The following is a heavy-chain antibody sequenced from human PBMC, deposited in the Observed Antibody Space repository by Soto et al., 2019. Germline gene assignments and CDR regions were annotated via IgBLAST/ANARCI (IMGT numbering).Heavy chain of an antibody. Sequence: GGSLRLSCAISGFSVSSNYLSWVRQAPGKGLEWVSVHYSGGSTYYADSVQGRFTISRDKSNNTLYLQMRRVRAEDTAVYFCARHRHPRGTVGATSPLDPWGQGTQVTVSS. CDR3: ARHRHPRGTVGATSPLDP. CDR1: GFSVSSNY. CDR2: HYSGGST. V-gene: IGHV3-53*01. D-gene: IGHD1-26*01. J-gene: IGHJ5*02.